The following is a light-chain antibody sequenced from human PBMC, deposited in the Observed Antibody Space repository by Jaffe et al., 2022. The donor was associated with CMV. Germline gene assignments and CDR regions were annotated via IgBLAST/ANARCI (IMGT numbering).Light chain of an antibody. V-gene: IGKV1-5*03. Sequence: DIQMTQSPSTLSAAVGDRVTITCRASQSVNSWLAWYQQKPGKAPKLLIYKASNLQTGVPSRFSGSGSGTQFTLTISGLQPDDFATYYCQQYNNYPYTFGQGTKLEIK. CDR3: QQYNNYPYT. CDR2: KAS. J-gene: IGKJ2*01. CDR1: QSVNSW.